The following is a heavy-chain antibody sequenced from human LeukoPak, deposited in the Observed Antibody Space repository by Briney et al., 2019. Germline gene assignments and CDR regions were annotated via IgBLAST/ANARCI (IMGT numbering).Heavy chain of an antibody. CDR1: GYTFTGYY. CDR2: INPDSGGT. Sequence: ASVKVSCKASGYTFTGYYMHWVRQAPGQGLEWMVWINPDSGGTNYAQTFQGRVTMTRDTSISTAYMELSRLRSDDTAVYYCARDRYCSSTSCYAGNWFDPWGQGTLVTVSS. CDR3: ARDRYCSSTSCYAGNWFDP. D-gene: IGHD2-2*01. J-gene: IGHJ5*02. V-gene: IGHV1-2*02.